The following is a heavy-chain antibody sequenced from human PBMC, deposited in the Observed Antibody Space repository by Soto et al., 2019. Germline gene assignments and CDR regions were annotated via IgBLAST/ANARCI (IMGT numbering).Heavy chain of an antibody. V-gene: IGHV3-23*01. J-gene: IGHJ4*02. D-gene: IGHD6-13*01. Sequence: GGSLRLSCAASGCTFSSYAMSWVRQAPGKGLEWVSAISGSGGSTYYADSVKGRFTISRDNSKNTLYLQMNSLRAEDTAVYYCAKGKYSSRAFDYWGQGTLVTVSS. CDR3: AKGKYSSRAFDY. CDR2: ISGSGGST. CDR1: GCTFSSYA.